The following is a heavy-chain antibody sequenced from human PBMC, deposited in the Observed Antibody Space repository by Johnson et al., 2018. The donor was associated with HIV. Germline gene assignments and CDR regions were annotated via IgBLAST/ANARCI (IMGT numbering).Heavy chain of an antibody. J-gene: IGHJ3*02. D-gene: IGHD6-6*01. Sequence: VQLVESGGGLVQPGGSLRLSCAASGFTFSSYWMSWVRQAPGTGLEWLSVLYSDGRTYYADSVKGRFTISRDGSKNTLFLQMNSLRAEDTAVYYCAKVYSSSVPAPGIWGQGTMVTVSS. V-gene: IGHV3-66*01. CDR2: LYSDGRT. CDR1: GFTFSSYW. CDR3: AKVYSSSVPAPGI.